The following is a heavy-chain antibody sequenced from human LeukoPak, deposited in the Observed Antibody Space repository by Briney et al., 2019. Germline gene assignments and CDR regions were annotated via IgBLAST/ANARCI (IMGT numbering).Heavy chain of an antibody. CDR2: ITSGGAST. Sequence: GGSLRLSCVASGFTFSDYYMSWIRQSPGKGLEWISYITSGGASTNYADSVKGRFTISRDKAKNSVALQLNSLRAEDTAVYYCTRQRRGTYYAFDSWGQGTLVTVSS. CDR1: GFTFSDYY. CDR3: TRQRRGTYYAFDS. D-gene: IGHD3-16*01. V-gene: IGHV3-11*01. J-gene: IGHJ4*02.